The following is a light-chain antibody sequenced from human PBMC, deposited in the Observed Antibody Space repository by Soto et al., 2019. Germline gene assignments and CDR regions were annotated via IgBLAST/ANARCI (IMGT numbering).Light chain of an antibody. V-gene: IGLV2-14*03. J-gene: IGLJ2*01. CDR1: SSDIGAYDY. Sequence: QSALTQPAAVSRSPGQSITISCTGTSSDIGAYDYVSWYQQHPGKAPKLIIYDLNHRSSGFSSRFSASKSGTTAFLTISGLQAEDEADYFCSSYTGASTVVVFGGGTKLTVL. CDR3: SSYTGASTVVV. CDR2: DLN.